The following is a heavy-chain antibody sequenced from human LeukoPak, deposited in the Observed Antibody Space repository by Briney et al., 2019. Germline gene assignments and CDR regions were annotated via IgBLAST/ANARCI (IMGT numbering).Heavy chain of an antibody. CDR2: ISWNSGSI. V-gene: IGHV3-9*01. CDR3: AKDRSGSPMGVFDY. CDR1: GFTFDDYA. J-gene: IGHJ4*02. Sequence: GGSLRLSCAASGFTFDDYAMHWVRQAPGKGLEWVSGISWNSGSIGYADSVKGRFTISRDNAKNSLYLQMNSLRAEDTALYYCAKDRSGSPMGVFDYWGQGTLVTVSS. D-gene: IGHD3-10*01.